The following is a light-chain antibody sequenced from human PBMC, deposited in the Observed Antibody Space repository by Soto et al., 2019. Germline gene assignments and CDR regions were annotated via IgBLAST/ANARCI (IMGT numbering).Light chain of an antibody. CDR1: QSISPW. CDR3: QQYKTYSRT. CDR2: KAS. Sequence: DIQMTQSPSTLSASVGDRVTITCRASQSISPWLAWYQQKPGKAPKILIYKASSLESGVQSRFSGSGSGTEFTLTISSLQPDDFATYFCQQYKTYSRTFGQGTKLEIK. J-gene: IGKJ2*01. V-gene: IGKV1-5*03.